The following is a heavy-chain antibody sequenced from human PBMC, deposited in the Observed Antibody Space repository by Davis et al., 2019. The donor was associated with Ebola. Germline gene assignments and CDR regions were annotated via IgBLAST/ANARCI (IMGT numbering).Heavy chain of an antibody. D-gene: IGHD5-18*01. CDR3: ARVHAQRGYSYALQY. Sequence: GESLKISCAASGFTFSDYYMSWIRQAPGKGLEWVSYISSSSSYTNYADSVKGRFTISRDNAKNSLYLQMNSLRAEDTAVYYCARVHAQRGYSYALQYWGQGTLVTVSS. CDR2: ISSSSSYT. V-gene: IGHV3-11*06. J-gene: IGHJ4*02. CDR1: GFTFSDYY.